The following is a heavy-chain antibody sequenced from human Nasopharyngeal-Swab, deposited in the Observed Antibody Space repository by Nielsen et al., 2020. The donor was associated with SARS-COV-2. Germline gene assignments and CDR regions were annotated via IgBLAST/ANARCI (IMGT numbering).Heavy chain of an antibody. CDR2: ISGSGGST. CDR3: AKVADIVVVVAAPNFDY. CDR1: GFTFSSYA. Sequence: GESLKISCAASGFTFSSYAMSWVHQAPGKGLEWVSAISGSGGSTYYADSVKGRFTISRDNSKNTLYLQMNSLRAEDTAVYYCAKVADIVVVVAAPNFDYWGQGTLVTVSS. J-gene: IGHJ4*02. D-gene: IGHD2-15*01. V-gene: IGHV3-23*01.